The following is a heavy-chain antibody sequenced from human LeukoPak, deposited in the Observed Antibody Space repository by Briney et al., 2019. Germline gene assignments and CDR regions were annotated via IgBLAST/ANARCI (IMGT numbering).Heavy chain of an antibody. D-gene: IGHD6-19*01. J-gene: IGHJ4*02. V-gene: IGHV3-21*01. CDR3: ARVGIAVASDY. Sequence: PGGSLRLSCAASGFTFSSYSMNWVRQAPGKGLEWVSSISSSSSYIYYAGSVKGRFTISRDNAKNSLYLQMNSLRAEDTAVYYCARVGIAVASDYWGQGTLVTVSS. CDR1: GFTFSSYS. CDR2: ISSSSSYI.